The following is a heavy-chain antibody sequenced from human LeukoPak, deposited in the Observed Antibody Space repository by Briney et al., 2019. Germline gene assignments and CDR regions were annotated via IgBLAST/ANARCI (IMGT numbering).Heavy chain of an antibody. V-gene: IGHV3-11*04. Sequence: GGSLRLSCAASGFPFSDYYMSWIRQAPGKGLECVSYISGGSHVYYADSVKGRFTISRDNAKNSLFLQMNSLRAEDTAVYYCARAPYDFWSGGTDAFDIWGQGTMVTVSS. CDR2: ISGGSHV. D-gene: IGHD3-3*01. CDR1: GFPFSDYY. J-gene: IGHJ3*02. CDR3: ARAPYDFWSGGTDAFDI.